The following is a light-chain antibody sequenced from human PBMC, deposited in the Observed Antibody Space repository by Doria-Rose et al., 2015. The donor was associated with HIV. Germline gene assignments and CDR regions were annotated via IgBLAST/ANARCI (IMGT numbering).Light chain of an antibody. Sequence: RVTITCRAGQIIDNYLNWYQQKPGKAPKLLIYAASSLQSGVPSRSSGSGSGTDFTLTITSLQPEDFATYYCQQSYTTPRAFGQGTKVEIK. CDR1: QIIDNY. J-gene: IGKJ1*01. V-gene: IGKV1-39*01. CDR2: AAS. CDR3: QQSYTTPRA.